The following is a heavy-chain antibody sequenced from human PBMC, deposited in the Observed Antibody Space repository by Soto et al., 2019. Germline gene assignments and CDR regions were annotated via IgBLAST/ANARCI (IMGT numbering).Heavy chain of an antibody. CDR3: ARDLASTTIPHY. D-gene: IGHD4-17*01. Sequence: EVQLVESGGGLVQPGGSLRLSCAASGFTFSSYWMSWVRQAPGKGLEWVANIKQDGSEKYYVDSVKGRSTISTDNAKNSLYMQMNSLRAEVTAVYYCARDLASTTIPHYWGQGTLVTVA. CDR2: IKQDGSEK. CDR1: GFTFSSYW. V-gene: IGHV3-7*04. J-gene: IGHJ4*02.